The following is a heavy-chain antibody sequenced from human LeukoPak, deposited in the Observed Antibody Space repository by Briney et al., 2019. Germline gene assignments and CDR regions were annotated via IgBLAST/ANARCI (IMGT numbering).Heavy chain of an antibody. CDR1: GGSISSYY. CDR2: IYYSGST. CDR3: ATDLHGSSWPMDV. J-gene: IGHJ6*02. V-gene: IGHV4-59*01. Sequence: SETLSLTCTVSGGSISSYYWSWIRQPPGKGLEWIGYIYYSGSTNYNPSLKSRVTISVDTSKNQFSLKLSSVTAADTAVYYCATDLHGSSWPMDVWGQGTTVTVSS. D-gene: IGHD6-13*01.